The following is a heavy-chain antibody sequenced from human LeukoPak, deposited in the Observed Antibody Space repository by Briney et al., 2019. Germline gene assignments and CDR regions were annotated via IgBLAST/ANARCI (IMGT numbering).Heavy chain of an antibody. V-gene: IGHV3-64*01. J-gene: IGHJ4*02. D-gene: IGHD4-23*01. Sequence: PGGSLRLSCAASGFTFSSYSMNWVRQAPGKGLEYVSAISSNGGSTYYANSVKGRFTISRDNSKNTLYLQMGSLRAEDMAVYYCARDYGGNSGYYFDYWGQGTLVTVSS. CDR1: GFTFSSYS. CDR2: ISSNGGST. CDR3: ARDYGGNSGYYFDY.